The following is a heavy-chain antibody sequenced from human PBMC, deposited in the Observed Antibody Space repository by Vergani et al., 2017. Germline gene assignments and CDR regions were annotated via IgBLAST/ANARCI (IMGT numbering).Heavy chain of an antibody. CDR3: ARRGTQREYFTL. V-gene: IGHV5-51*01. D-gene: IGHD5-18*01. J-gene: IGHJ2*01. CDR1: GYSFSDYW. Sequence: EGQLVQSGAEAKKPGESLKISCKGSGYSFSDYWIAWVRQMPGKGLEWMGIIYPGDSDTRYSPSFQGQVTISVDKSISTAYLQWSSLKASDTAIYYCARRGTQREYFTLWGRGTLVTVSS. CDR2: IYPGDSDT.